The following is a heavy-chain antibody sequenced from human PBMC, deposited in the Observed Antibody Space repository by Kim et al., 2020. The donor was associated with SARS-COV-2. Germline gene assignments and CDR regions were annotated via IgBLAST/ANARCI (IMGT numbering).Heavy chain of an antibody. CDR1: GFTFSSYS. Sequence: GGSLRLSCAASGFTFSSYSMNWVRQAPGKGLEWVSSISSSSSYIYYADSVKGRFTISRDNAKNSLYLQMNSLRAEDTAVYYCARDREQQLVWGPYYYYGIDVWGQETTVTVSS. D-gene: IGHD6-13*01. CDR2: ISSSSSYI. J-gene: IGHJ6*01. V-gene: IGHV3-21*01. CDR3: ARDREQQLVWGPYYYYGIDV.